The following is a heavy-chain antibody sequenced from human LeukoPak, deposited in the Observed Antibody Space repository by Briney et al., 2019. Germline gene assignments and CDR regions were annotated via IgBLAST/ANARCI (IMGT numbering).Heavy chain of an antibody. J-gene: IGHJ4*02. CDR1: GFTFSSYG. V-gene: IGHV3-33*01. CDR3: ARGSRPHYYDSSGYYHFAY. D-gene: IGHD3-22*01. CDR2: IWYDGSNK. Sequence: GGSLRLSCAASGFTFSSYGMHWVRQAPGKGLEWVAVIWYDGSNKYYADSVKGRFTISRDNSKNTLYLQMNSLRAEDTAVYYRARGSRPHYYDSSGYYHFAYWGQGTLVTVSS.